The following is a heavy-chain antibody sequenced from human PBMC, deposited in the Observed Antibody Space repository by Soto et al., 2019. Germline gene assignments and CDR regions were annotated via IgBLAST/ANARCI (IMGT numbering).Heavy chain of an antibody. CDR2: IYSGGST. CDR3: AREGSGSSGDFYYYYGMDV. V-gene: IGHV3-53*02. Sequence: EVQLVETGGGLIQPGGSLRLSCAASGFTVSSNYMNWVRRAPGKGLELVSVIYSGGSTYYADSVKGRFTIYRDNSKNTLYLQMNSLRAEDTAVYYCAREGSGSSGDFYYYYGMDVWGQGTPVTVSS. CDR1: GFTVSSNY. J-gene: IGHJ6*02. D-gene: IGHD3-10*01.